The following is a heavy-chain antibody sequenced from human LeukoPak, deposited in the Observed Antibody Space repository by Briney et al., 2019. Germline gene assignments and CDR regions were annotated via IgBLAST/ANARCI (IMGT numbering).Heavy chain of an antibody. CDR1: GFTFSSYS. CDR2: ISSSSSTI. CDR3: ARDKRYSSGWHITSYDAFDI. Sequence: GGSLRLSCAASGFTFSSYSMNWVRQAPGKGLEWVSYISSSSSTIYYADSVKGRFTISRDNAKNSLYLQMNSLRAEDTAVYYCARDKRYSSGWHITSYDAFDIWGQGTMVTVSS. D-gene: IGHD6-19*01. J-gene: IGHJ3*02. V-gene: IGHV3-48*04.